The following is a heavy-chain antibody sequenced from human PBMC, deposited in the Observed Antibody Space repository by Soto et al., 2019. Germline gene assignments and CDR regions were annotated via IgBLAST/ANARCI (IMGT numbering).Heavy chain of an antibody. V-gene: IGHV4-4*07. D-gene: IGHD1-26*01. CDR3: ARTVGAAYYFDF. CDR1: GGSMSRYY. CDR2: VWTRGST. Sequence: QVQLQESGPGLVKPSETLSLTCNVSGGSMSRYYWSWIRQPAGKGLEWIGRVWTRGSTNYNPSLKSRVTMSIDTSNNHFSLKLNSVTAADTAVYYCARTVGAAYYFDFWGQGTLVTVSS. J-gene: IGHJ4*02.